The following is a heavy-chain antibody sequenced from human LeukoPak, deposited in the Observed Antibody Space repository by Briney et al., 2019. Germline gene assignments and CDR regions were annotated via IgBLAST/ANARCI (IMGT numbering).Heavy chain of an antibody. J-gene: IGHJ4*02. CDR2: ISWNSGSI. D-gene: IGHD3-22*01. V-gene: IGHV3-9*03. Sequence: GGSLRLSCAASGFTFDDYAMHWVRQAPGKGLEWVSGISWNSGSICYADSVKGRFTISRDNAKNSLYLQMNSLRAEDMALYYCAKDINYYDSSGYSNWGQGTLVTVSS. CDR1: GFTFDDYA. CDR3: AKDINYYDSSGYSN.